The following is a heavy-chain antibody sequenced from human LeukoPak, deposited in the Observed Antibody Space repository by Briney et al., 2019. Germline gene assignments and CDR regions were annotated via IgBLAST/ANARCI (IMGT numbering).Heavy chain of an antibody. J-gene: IGHJ6*03. CDR3: ARDGDFWGRTRMKDYYYYMDV. V-gene: IGHV4-59*01. D-gene: IGHD3-3*01. CDR1: GGSISSYY. CDR2: IYYSGST. Sequence: KPSETLSLTCTVSGGSISSYYWSWIRQPPGKGLEWIGYIYYSGSTNYNPSLKSRVTISVDTSKNQFSLKLSSVTAADTAVYYCARDGDFWGRTRMKDYYYYMDVWGKGTTVTVSS.